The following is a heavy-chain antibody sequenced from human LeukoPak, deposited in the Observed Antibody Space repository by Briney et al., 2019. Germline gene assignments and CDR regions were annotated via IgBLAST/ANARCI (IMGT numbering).Heavy chain of an antibody. Sequence: SETLSLTCTVSGGSISSYYWSWIRQPAGEGLEWIGRIYTSGSTNYNPSLKRRVTMSVDTSTNQFSLKLSSVTAADTAVYYCARDLTLGYCSSTSCYTGFDPWGQGTLVTVSS. CDR3: ARDLTLGYCSSTSCYTGFDP. CDR1: GGSISSYY. V-gene: IGHV4-4*07. J-gene: IGHJ5*02. D-gene: IGHD2-2*02. CDR2: IYTSGST.